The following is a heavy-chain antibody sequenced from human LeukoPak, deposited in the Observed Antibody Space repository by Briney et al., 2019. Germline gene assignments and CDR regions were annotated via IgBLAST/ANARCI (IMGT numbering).Heavy chain of an antibody. CDR1: GGSISSGGYS. J-gene: IGHJ5*02. V-gene: IGHV4-30-2*01. CDR2: IYHSGST. Sequence: SQTLSLTCAVSGGSISSGGYSWSWIRQPPGKGLEWIGYIYHSGSTYYNPSLKSRVTISVDKSKNQFSLKLNSVTAADTAVYYCARDLRAVAATGWFDPWGQGTLVTVSS. CDR3: ARDLRAVAATGWFDP. D-gene: IGHD2-15*01.